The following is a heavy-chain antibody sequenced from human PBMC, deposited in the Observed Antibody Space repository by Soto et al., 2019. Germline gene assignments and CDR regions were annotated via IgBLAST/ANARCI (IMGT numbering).Heavy chain of an antibody. J-gene: IGHJ6*02. CDR3: TRWYPAEV. V-gene: IGHV3-7*03. Sequence: PGGSLSLSCVASGFTVSSCAMTWVRQAPGKGLEWVANIKQDGSETNYVDSVKGRFTISRDNAKNSLYLEMNNLRVEDTAIYYCTRWYPAEVWGQGTTVTVSS. CDR1: GFTVSSCA. CDR2: IKQDGSET. D-gene: IGHD6-13*01.